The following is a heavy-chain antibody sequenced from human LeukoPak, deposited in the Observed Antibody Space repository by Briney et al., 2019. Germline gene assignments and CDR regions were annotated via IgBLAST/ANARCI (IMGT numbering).Heavy chain of an antibody. CDR2: TYYRSEWYN. J-gene: IGHJ4*02. Sequence: SQTLSLTCAISGDSVSSNSAAWNWIRQSPSRGLEWLGRTYYRSEWYNDYAVSVKGRITIDPDTSKNQFSLQLNSVTPEDTAVYFCSRGITVTGYYFDYWGQGTLVTVSS. D-gene: IGHD6-19*01. CDR1: GDSVSSNSAA. CDR3: SRGITVTGYYFDY. V-gene: IGHV6-1*01.